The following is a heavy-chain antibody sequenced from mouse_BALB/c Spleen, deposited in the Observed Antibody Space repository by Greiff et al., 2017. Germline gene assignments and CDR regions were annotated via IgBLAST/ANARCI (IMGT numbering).Heavy chain of an antibody. CDR1: GYTFTSYW. V-gene: IGHV1S22*01. CDR3: TRSYGNWYFDV. J-gene: IGHJ1*01. D-gene: IGHD2-10*02. CDR2: IYPGSGST. Sequence: LQQPGSELVRPGASVKLSCKASGYTFTSYWMHWVKQRPGQGLEWIGNIYPGSGSTNYDEKFKSKATLTVDTSSSTASMQLSSLTSEDSAVEYCTRSYGNWYFDVWGAGTTVTVSS.